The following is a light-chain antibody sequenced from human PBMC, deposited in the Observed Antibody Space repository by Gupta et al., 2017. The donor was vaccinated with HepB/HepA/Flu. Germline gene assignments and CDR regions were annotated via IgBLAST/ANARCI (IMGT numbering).Light chain of an antibody. CDR3: QQTYTSLT. Sequence: DIQMTQSPSSLSASIGDRVTITCRASQSISNFLNWYQQKPGKAPKLVIYAASNLQSGVPSRFSGGRSGTDFTLTISSLQPEDFATYYCQQTYTSLTFGGGTKVEIK. CDR2: AAS. V-gene: IGKV1-39*01. CDR1: QSISNF. J-gene: IGKJ4*01.